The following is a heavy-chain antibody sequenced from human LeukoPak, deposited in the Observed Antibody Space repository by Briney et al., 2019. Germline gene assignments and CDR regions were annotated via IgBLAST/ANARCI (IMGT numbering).Heavy chain of an antibody. V-gene: IGHV3-23*03. CDR3: AKECCSSASCSFFDY. D-gene: IGHD2-2*01. J-gene: IGHJ4*02. CDR2: IYDRSDRT. CDR1: GFTLNIYA. Sequence: GGSLRLFCAAWGFTLNIYAMICVRQATGESVVWVSHIYDRSDRTYYADFVQGRFTTYRHNCKNTLYLQINNLRAEDTAVYYCAKECCSSASCSFFDYWGQGTLVTVSS.